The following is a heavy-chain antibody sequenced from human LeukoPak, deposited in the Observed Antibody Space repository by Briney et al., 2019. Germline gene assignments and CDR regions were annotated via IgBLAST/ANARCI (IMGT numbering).Heavy chain of an antibody. CDR1: GGSISSYY. Sequence: SETLSLTCTVSGGSISSYYWSWIRQPPGKGLEWIGYIYYSGSTNYNPSLKSRVTISVDTSKNQFSLKLSSVTAADTAVYYCARALGATFDYWGQGTLVTVSS. CDR3: ARALGATFDY. V-gene: IGHV4-59*12. CDR2: IYYSGST. J-gene: IGHJ4*02. D-gene: IGHD1-26*01.